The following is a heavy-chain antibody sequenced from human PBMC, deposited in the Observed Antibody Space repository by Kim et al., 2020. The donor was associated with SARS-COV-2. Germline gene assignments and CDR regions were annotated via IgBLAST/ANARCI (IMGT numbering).Heavy chain of an antibody. CDR1: GGSISSSSYY. Sequence: SETLSLTCTVSGGSISSSSYYWGWIRQPPGKGLEWIGSIYYSGSTYYNPSLKSRVTISVDTSKNQFSLKLSSVTAADTAVYYCARVMITFGGVIADESWFDPWGQGTLVTVSS. CDR2: IYYSGST. V-gene: IGHV4-39*07. J-gene: IGHJ5*02. CDR3: ARVMITFGGVIADESWFDP. D-gene: IGHD3-16*02.